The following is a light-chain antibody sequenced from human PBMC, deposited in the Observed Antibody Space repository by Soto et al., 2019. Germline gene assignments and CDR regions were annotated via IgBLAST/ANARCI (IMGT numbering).Light chain of an antibody. CDR1: QSVSSY. V-gene: IGKV3-11*01. J-gene: IGKJ1*01. CDR3: QQYYSTPRT. CDR2: DAS. Sequence: EIVLTPSPATLSLSTGERATLSFRASQSVSSYLAWYQQKPGQAPRLLIYDASNRATGIPARFSGSGSGTDFTLTISSLQAEDVAVYYCQQYYSTPRTFGQGTKVDI.